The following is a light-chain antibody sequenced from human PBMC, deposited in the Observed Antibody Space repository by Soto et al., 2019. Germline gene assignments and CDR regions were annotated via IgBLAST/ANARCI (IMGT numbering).Light chain of an antibody. CDR1: SSDVGGYKY. J-gene: IGLJ1*01. CDR2: DVS. CDR3: CSYAGSYTFV. Sequence: QSALTQPRSVSGSPAQSVTISCTGTSSDVGGYKYVSWYQQYPGKAPKVMIYDVSKRPSGVPDRFSGSKSGNTASLTISGLQAEDEADYYCCSYAGSYTFVFGGGTKVTVL. V-gene: IGLV2-11*01.